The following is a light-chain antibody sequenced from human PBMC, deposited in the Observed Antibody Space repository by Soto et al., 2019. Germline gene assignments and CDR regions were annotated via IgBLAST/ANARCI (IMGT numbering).Light chain of an antibody. CDR2: DNN. CDR3: GTWDSSLSAPRYV. CDR1: SSNIGNNY. V-gene: IGLV1-51*01. Sequence: QSVLTQPPSVSAAPGQKVTISCSGSSSNIGNNYVSWYQQLPGTAPKLLIYDNNKRPSGIPDRFSGSKSGTSATLGITGLQTGDEADYYCGTWDSSLSAPRYVFGTGTQLTVL. J-gene: IGLJ1*01.